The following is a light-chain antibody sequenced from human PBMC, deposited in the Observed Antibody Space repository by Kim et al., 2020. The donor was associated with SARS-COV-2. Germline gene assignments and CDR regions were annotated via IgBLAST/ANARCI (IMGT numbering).Light chain of an antibody. CDR1: DNNIGNEG. Sequence: QAGLTQPPSVYKGLRQTATLTCTGNDNNIGNEGAAWLQQHQGHPPRLVSYRNNNRPSGISGRLSASKSGNTASLTITGLQAEDEADYYCSAWDSSLSAWVFGGGTKLTVL. V-gene: IGLV10-54*01. J-gene: IGLJ3*02. CDR3: SAWDSSLSAWV. CDR2: RNN.